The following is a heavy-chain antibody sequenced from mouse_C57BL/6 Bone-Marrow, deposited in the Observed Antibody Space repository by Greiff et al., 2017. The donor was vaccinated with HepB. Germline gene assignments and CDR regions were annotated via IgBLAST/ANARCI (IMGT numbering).Heavy chain of an antibody. CDR1: EYEFPSHD. V-gene: IGHV5-2*01. CDR2: INSDGGST. D-gene: IGHD2-4*01. J-gene: IGHJ2*01. CDR3: ARAYDYAVSLYFDY. Sequence: EVHLVESGGGLVQPGESLKLSCESNEYEFPSHDMSWVRKTPEKRLGLVAAINSDGGSTYYPDTMERRFIISRDNTKKTLYLQKSSLRSEDTALYYCARAYDYAVSLYFDYWGQGTPLSVSS.